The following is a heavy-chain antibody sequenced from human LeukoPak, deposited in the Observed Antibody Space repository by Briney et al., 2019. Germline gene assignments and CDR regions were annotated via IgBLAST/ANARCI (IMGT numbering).Heavy chain of an antibody. Sequence: EASVKVSCKASGGTFSSYAISWVRQAPGQGLEWMGGIIPIFGTANYAQKFQGRVTITTDESTSTAYMELSSLRSEDTAVYYCAVGDYCGSGSYYPYYYYYMDVWGKGTTVTVSS. CDR1: GGTFSSYA. CDR3: AVGDYCGSGSYYPYYYYYMDV. V-gene: IGHV1-69*05. CDR2: IIPIFGTA. D-gene: IGHD3-10*01. J-gene: IGHJ6*03.